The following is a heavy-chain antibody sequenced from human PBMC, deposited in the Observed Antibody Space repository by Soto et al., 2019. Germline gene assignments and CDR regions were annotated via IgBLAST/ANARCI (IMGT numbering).Heavy chain of an antibody. Sequence: QVQLVQSGAEVKKPGASVKVSCKASGYTFTSYGISWVRQAPGQGLEWMGWISAYNGNTNYAQKLQGRVTMTTDTSTGTACVEVRSLRADDTAVYSCAGGRNDIDDWGQGTLVAVSS. CDR2: ISAYNGNT. D-gene: IGHD1-1*01. J-gene: IGHJ4*02. V-gene: IGHV1-18*01. CDR3: AGGRNDIDD. CDR1: GYTFTSYG.